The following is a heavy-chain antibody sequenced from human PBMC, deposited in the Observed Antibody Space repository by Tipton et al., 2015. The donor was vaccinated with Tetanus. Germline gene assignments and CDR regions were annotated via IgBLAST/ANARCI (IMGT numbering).Heavy chain of an antibody. CDR2: IWYDGSNK. CDR3: ARDKGSAGLGYYYYGMDV. CDR1: GFTFSSYG. J-gene: IGHJ6*02. Sequence: SLRLSCAASGFTFSSYGMHWVRQAPGKGLEWVAVIWYDGSNKYYADSVKGRFTISRDNSKNTLYLQMNSLRAEDTAVYYCARDKGSAGLGYYYYGMDVWGQGTTVTVSS. D-gene: IGHD2-15*01. V-gene: IGHV3-33*01.